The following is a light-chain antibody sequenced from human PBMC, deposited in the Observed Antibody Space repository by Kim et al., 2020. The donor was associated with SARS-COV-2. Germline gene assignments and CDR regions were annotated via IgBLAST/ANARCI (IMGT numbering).Light chain of an antibody. CDR1: QSVSSSY. J-gene: IGKJ5*01. Sequence: EIVLTQSPGTLSLSPGERATLSCRASQSVSSSYLAWYQQKPGQAPRLLIYGASSRATGIPDRFSGSGSGTDFTLTISRLEPEDFAVYYCQQYGSSPGIGQVTRLEIK. V-gene: IGKV3-20*01. CDR2: GAS. CDR3: QQYGSSPG.